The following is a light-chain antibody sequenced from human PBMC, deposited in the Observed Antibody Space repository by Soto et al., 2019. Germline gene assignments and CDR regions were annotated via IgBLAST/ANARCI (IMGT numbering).Light chain of an antibody. Sequence: QSVLTQPPSASGSPGQSVTISCTGTSSDVGGYNYVSWYQQQPGKAPKLMIYEVSKRPSGVPDRFSGSKSDNTASLTVSGLQAEDEAYYYCSSYAGSNNLVFGGGTKLTVL. CDR3: SSYAGSNNLV. V-gene: IGLV2-8*01. CDR1: SSDVGGYNY. CDR2: EVS. J-gene: IGLJ2*01.